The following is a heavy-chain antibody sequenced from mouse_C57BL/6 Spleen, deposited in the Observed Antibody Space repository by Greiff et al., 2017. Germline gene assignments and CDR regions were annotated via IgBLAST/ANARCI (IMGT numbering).Heavy chain of an antibody. CDR1: GYTFTSYW. CDR3: ARRNGYYGYFDY. Sequence: VQLQQPGAELVMPGASVKLSCKASGYTFTSYWMHWVKQRPGQGLEWIGEIDPSYSYTNYNQKFKGKSTLTVDKSSSTAYMQLSSLTSEDSAVYYCARRNGYYGYFDYWGQGTTLTVSS. V-gene: IGHV1-69*01. CDR2: IDPSYSYT. D-gene: IGHD2-3*01. J-gene: IGHJ2*01.